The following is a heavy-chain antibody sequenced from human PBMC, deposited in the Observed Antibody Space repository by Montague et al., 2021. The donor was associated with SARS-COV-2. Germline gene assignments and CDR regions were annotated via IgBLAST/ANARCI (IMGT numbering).Heavy chain of an antibody. CDR3: ARGSGHYYCPFDN. J-gene: IGHJ4*02. V-gene: IGHV4-4*07. CDR2: IHSNGAA. D-gene: IGHD2-15*01. CDR1: GGSISTYH. Sequence: SETLSLTCTVSGGSISTYHWSWIRQPAGKGLEWIGCIHSNGAATYNPSLKSRVTMSFDTSKNQFSLKMTSVTAADTAMYYCARGSGHYYCPFDNWGQGNLVTVSS.